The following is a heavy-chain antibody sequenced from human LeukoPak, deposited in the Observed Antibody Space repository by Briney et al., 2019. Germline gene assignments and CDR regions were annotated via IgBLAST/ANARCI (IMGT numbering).Heavy chain of an antibody. Sequence: GGSLRLSCAASRFTFKDHKMNWVRQAPGRGLEWVASITSSSRSIVYGDSVRGCFIISRDNSKKSLYLQMTNLTVEDTGVYYCARDRDHSGNSFLDYWGQGTLVTVSS. V-gene: IGHV3-21*01. CDR2: ITSSSRSI. CDR1: RFTFKDHK. CDR3: ARDRDHSGNSFLDY. D-gene: IGHD1-26*01. J-gene: IGHJ4*02.